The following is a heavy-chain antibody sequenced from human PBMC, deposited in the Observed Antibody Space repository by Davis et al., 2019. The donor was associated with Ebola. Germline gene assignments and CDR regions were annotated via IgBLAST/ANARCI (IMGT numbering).Heavy chain of an antibody. CDR1: GFMSLSYW. CDR3: ARDKGWYYGSGSQPTIDY. Sequence: GGSLRLSCEGFGFMSLSYWMTWVRQAPGKGLEWVANIKQDGREKYYVDSVKGRFTISRDNAKNSVYLQMNSLRVEDTAVYYCARDKGWYYGSGSQPTIDYWGQGSLVTVSS. J-gene: IGHJ4*02. D-gene: IGHD3-10*01. V-gene: IGHV3-7*01. CDR2: IKQDGREK.